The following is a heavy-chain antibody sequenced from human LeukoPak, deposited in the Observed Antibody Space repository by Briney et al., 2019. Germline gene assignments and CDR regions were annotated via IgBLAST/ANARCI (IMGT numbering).Heavy chain of an antibody. CDR1: GYTFTRYY. D-gene: IGHD5-18*01. Sequence: GASVKVSCKASGYTFTRYYMHWVRQAPGQGLEWMGIINPSGGSTSYAQEFQGRVTMTRDTSTSTVYMELSSLRSEDTAVYYCARGRSDPLWLRRGWFDPWGQGTLVTVSS. CDR3: ARGRSDPLWLRRGWFDP. CDR2: INPSGGST. J-gene: IGHJ5*02. V-gene: IGHV1-46*01.